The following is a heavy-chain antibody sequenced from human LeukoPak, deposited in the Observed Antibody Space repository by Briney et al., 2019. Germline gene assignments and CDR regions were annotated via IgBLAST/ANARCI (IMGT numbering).Heavy chain of an antibody. Sequence: SEPLSLTCSVSGGSISNFYWSWIRQPPGKGLEWIGYIHFNGGTNYNPSLKNRVTMSVDTSKNQFSLKLNSVTAADTAVYYCARHVSGIYGSRGDLDHWGQGTLVTVSS. J-gene: IGHJ4*02. CDR1: GGSISNFY. CDR3: ARHVSGIYGSRGDLDH. D-gene: IGHD3-10*01. CDR2: IHFNGGT. V-gene: IGHV4-59*08.